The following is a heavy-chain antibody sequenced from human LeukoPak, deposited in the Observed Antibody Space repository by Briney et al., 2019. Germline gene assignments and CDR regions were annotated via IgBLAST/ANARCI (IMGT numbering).Heavy chain of an antibody. CDR3: ARLLPASRHYFDY. V-gene: IGHV3-53*01. CDR1: GLIFSSDY. J-gene: IGHJ4*02. Sequence: GGSLRLSCAASGLIFSSDYLAWVRQAPGKGLEWISVIYGGGATYYADSVQGRFTIFRDSSRNALYLQMNSLSVEDTAVYYCARLLPASRHYFDYWGQGTLVSVSS. CDR2: IYGGGAT. D-gene: IGHD6-6*01.